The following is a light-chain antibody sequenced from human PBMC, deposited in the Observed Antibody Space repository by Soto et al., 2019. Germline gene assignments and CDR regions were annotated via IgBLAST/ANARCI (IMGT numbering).Light chain of an antibody. CDR1: QSISNF. CDR2: AAS. CDR3: QQSYSHPLT. Sequence: DIQMTQSPSSLSASVGDRVTITCRASQSISNFLNWYQQKPGKAPKLLIYAASSLQGGVPSRFSGSGSGTDFTLTISSLQPEDFATYYCQQSYSHPLTFGGGTKVEIK. V-gene: IGKV1-39*01. J-gene: IGKJ4*01.